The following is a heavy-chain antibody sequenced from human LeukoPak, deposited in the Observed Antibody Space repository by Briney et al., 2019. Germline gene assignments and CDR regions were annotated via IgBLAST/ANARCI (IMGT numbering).Heavy chain of an antibody. V-gene: IGHV4-34*01. J-gene: IGHJ1*01. D-gene: IGHD1-1*01. CDR3: ARDERYNWNRYFQH. CDR2: INHSGST. Sequence: SETLSFTCAVYGGSFSGYYWSWIRQPPGKGLEWIGEINHSGSTNYNPSLKSRVTISVDTSKNQFSLKLSSVTAADTAVYYCARDERYNWNRYFQHWGQGTLVTVSS. CDR1: GGSFSGYY.